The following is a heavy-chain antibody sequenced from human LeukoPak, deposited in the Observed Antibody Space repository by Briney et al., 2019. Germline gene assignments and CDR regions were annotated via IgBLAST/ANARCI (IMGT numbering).Heavy chain of an antibody. V-gene: IGHV4-38-2*02. J-gene: IGHJ4*02. CDR1: GYSISSGYY. CDR3: ARVSRRPPGGWDNFDY. CDR2: IYHSGST. Sequence: KASETLSLTCTVSGYSISSGYYWGWIRQPPGKGLEWIGSIYHSGSTYYNPSLKSRVTISVDTSKNQFSLKLSSVTAADTAVYYCARVSRRPPGGWDNFDYWGQGTLVTVSS. D-gene: IGHD6-19*01.